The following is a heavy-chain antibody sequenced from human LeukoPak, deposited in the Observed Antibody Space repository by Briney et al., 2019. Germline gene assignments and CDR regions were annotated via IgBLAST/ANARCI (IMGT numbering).Heavy chain of an antibody. D-gene: IGHD2-15*01. V-gene: IGHV3-7*01. J-gene: IGHJ4*02. CDR1: GFPFSSHW. Sequence: GGSLRLSCATSGFPFSSHWMSWVRQGPGKGLEGVANIKQDGSEKNYVDSVKGRFTISRDNAKNSLYLQMNSLRAEDTAVYYCAKYARRPDYCSGGSCYFDYWGQGTLVTVSS. CDR2: IKQDGSEK. CDR3: AKYARRPDYCSGGSCYFDY.